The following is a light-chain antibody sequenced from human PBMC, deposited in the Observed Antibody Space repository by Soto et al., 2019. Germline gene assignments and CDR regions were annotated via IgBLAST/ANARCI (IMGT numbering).Light chain of an antibody. CDR1: SSYVGGYNY. CDR3: SSYTSSSTRV. J-gene: IGLJ1*01. CDR2: DVS. V-gene: IGLV2-14*01. Sequence: QSVLTQPASVSGSPGQSITISCTGTSSYVGGYNYVSWYQQHPGKAPKLMIYDVSNRPSGVSNRFSGSKSGNTASLTISELQAEDEADYYCSSYTSSSTRVFGTGTKVPVL.